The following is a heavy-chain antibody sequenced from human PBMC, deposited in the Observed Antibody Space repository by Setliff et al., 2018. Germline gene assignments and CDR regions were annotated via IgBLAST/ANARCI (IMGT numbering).Heavy chain of an antibody. CDR3: ARTPYSSSSGGFDS. V-gene: IGHV4-34*09. Sequence: SETLSLTCTVYGGSFSGYYWSWIRQPPGKGLEWIGEINHSGSTYYNPSLKSRVAISVDTSNNQFSLKLSSVTAADTAVYYCARTPYSSSSGGFDSWGQGILVTVSS. J-gene: IGHJ4*02. D-gene: IGHD6-6*01. CDR2: INHSGST. CDR1: GGSFSGYY.